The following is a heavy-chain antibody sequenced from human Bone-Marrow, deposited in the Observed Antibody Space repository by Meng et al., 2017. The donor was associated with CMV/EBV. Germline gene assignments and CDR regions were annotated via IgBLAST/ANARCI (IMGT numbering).Heavy chain of an antibody. D-gene: IGHD4-11*01. CDR1: GFTFSSYA. CDR3: ARQTDYSEAVDF. J-gene: IGHJ4*02. Sequence: GESLKISCAASGFTFSSYAMGWVRQAPGKGLEWVSAISGSGGSAYYADSVKGRFTISRDNSKNTLYLQMSSLGPEDTALYHCARQTDYSEAVDFWGQGTLVTVSS. CDR2: ISGSGGSA. V-gene: IGHV3-23*01.